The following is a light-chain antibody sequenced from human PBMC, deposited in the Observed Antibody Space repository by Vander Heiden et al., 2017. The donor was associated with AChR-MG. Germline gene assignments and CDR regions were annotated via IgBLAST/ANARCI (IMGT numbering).Light chain of an antibody. CDR1: SSDIGGYNY. CDR2: GVT. Sequence: QSALTQPASVSGSPGQSLTISCTGTSSDIGGYNYVPWYQQHPGKAPKLVIYGVTKRPSGVSLRFSGSKSGNTASLTISGLQAEDEADYYCSSFTTSSTRVFGGGTRLTVL. CDR3: SSFTTSSTRV. J-gene: IGLJ3*02. V-gene: IGLV2-14*03.